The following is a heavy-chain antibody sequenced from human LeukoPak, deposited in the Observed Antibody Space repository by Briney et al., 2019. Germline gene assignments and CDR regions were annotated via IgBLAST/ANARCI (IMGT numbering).Heavy chain of an antibody. V-gene: IGHV4-31*03. CDR3: VRALKLADSRFDY. Sequence: SQTLSLTCTVSGGSISSGGYYWSWLRQHPGKGLEWIGYIYTSGSTNYNPSLKSRVTMSVDTSKNQFSLKLSSVTAAGTAVYYCVRALKLADSRFDYWGQGTLVTVSS. CDR1: GGSISSGGYY. J-gene: IGHJ4*02. D-gene: IGHD3-22*01. CDR2: IYTSGST.